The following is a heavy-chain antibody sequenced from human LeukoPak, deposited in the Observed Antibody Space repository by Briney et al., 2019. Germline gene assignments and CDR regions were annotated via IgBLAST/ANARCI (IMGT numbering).Heavy chain of an antibody. D-gene: IGHD6-13*01. Sequence: GGSLRLSCAASGFTFSSYGMHWVRQAPGKGLEWVAVISYDGSNKYYADSVKGRFTISRDNSKNTLYLQMNSLRAEDTAVYYCAKDWKRAAAGPEYFQHWGQGILVTVSS. CDR3: AKDWKRAAAGPEYFQH. J-gene: IGHJ1*01. CDR2: ISYDGSNK. V-gene: IGHV3-30*18. CDR1: GFTFSSYG.